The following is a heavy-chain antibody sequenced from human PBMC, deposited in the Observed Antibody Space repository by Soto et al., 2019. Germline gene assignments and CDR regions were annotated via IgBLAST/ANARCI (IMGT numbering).Heavy chain of an antibody. CDR2: IKSKTDGGTT. CDR1: GFTFSNAW. CDR3: TTGSTSTKNY. J-gene: IGHJ4*02. Sequence: VGFLRLSCAASGFTFSNAWLSWVRQAPGKGLEWVGRIKSKTDGGTTDYTAPVKGRFTISRDDSKNTLYLQMNSLKIEDTAVYYCTTGSTSTKNYWGQGTLVTVSS. D-gene: IGHD6-6*01. V-gene: IGHV3-15*01.